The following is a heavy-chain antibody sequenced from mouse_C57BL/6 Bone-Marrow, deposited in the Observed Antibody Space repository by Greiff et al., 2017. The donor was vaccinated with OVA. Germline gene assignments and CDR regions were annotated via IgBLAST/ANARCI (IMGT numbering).Heavy chain of an antibody. CDR1: GYTFTDYY. J-gene: IGHJ2*01. CDR3: ARSPTGDY. V-gene: IGHV1-18*01. Sequence: EVKLMESGPELVKPGASVKISCKASGYTFTDYYMDWVKQSHGKSLEWIGDINPKNGGTNYNQKFKGKATLTVDKSSSTAYMELRSLTSEDTAVYYCARSPTGDYWGQGTTLTVSS. CDR2: INPKNGGT.